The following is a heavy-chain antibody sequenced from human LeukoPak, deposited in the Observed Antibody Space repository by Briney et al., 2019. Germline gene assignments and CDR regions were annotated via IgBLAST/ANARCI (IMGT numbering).Heavy chain of an antibody. J-gene: IGHJ2*01. Sequence: GGSLRLSCAASGFTFSSYWMHWVRQAPGKGLVWVSRINTGGSSTRYADSVKGRFTISRDNAKNTLYLQMNSLRAEDTAVYYCARSGYSYDSAVYWNFDLWGRGTLVTVSS. CDR3: ARSGYSYDSAVYWNFDL. V-gene: IGHV3-74*01. CDR1: GFTFSSYW. D-gene: IGHD5-18*01. CDR2: INTGGSST.